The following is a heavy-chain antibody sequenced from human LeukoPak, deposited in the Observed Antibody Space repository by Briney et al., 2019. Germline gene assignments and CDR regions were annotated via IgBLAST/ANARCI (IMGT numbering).Heavy chain of an antibody. CDR1: GFTVSSNY. V-gene: IGHV3-53*01. D-gene: IGHD5-18*01. Sequence: PGGSLRLSCAVSGFTVSSNYMNWVRQAPGKGLEWVSVLYNGGDSYYADAVKGRFTISRDNAKNTLYLQMNSLRAEDTAVYYCARDQKGYGYDYYYYYMDVWGKGTTVTVSS. J-gene: IGHJ6*03. CDR2: LYNGGDS. CDR3: ARDQKGYGYDYYYYYMDV.